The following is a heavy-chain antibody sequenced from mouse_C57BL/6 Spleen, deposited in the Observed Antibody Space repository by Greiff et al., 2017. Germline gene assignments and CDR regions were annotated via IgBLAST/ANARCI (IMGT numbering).Heavy chain of an antibody. V-gene: IGHV1-26*01. Sequence: EVQLQQSGPELVKPGASVKISCKASGYTFTDYYMNWVKQSHGKSLEWIGDINPNNGGTSYNQKFKGKATLTVAKSSSTAYMELRSLTSEDSAVYYCARNGDYPYYFDYWGQGTTLTVSS. CDR1: GYTFTDYY. CDR2: INPNNGGT. J-gene: IGHJ2*01. D-gene: IGHD2-13*01. CDR3: ARNGDYPYYFDY.